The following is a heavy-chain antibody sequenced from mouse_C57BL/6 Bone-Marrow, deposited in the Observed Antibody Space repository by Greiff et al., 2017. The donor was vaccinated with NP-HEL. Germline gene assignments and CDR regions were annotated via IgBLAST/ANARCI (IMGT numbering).Heavy chain of an antibody. Sequence: EVKLVESGGGLVQPGGSMKLSCVASGFTFSNYWMNWVRQSPEKGLEWVAQIRLKSDNYATHYAESVKGRFTISRDDSKSSVYLQMNNLRAEDTGIYYCTKTYYSKGYWGQGTTLTVSS. CDR2: IRLKSDNYAT. J-gene: IGHJ2*01. V-gene: IGHV6-3*01. CDR3: TKTYYSKGY. CDR1: GFTFSNYW. D-gene: IGHD2-5*01.